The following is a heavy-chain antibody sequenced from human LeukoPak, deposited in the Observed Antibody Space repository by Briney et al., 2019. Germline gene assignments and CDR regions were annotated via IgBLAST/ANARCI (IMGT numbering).Heavy chain of an antibody. D-gene: IGHD3-3*01. CDR3: AKANVFGVLDYFDY. J-gene: IGHJ4*02. Sequence: GGSLRLSCAASGFTFSNYAMSWVRQAPGEGLEWGSGISGSGGTTYYADSVKGRLTVSRDNSKNTLSLQMYSLRAEDTAIYYCAKANVFGVLDYFDYWGQGTLVTVSS. CDR2: ISGSGGTT. V-gene: IGHV3-23*01. CDR1: GFTFSNYA.